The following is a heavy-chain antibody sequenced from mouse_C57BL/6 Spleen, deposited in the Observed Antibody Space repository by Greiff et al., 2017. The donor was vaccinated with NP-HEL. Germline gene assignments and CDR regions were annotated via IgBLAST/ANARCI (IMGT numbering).Heavy chain of an antibody. CDR1: GYTFTSYW. J-gene: IGHJ2*01. V-gene: IGHV1-64*01. CDR3: ARGDYDYDGFDY. D-gene: IGHD2-4*01. Sequence: QVQLQQPGAELVKPGASVKLSCKASGYTFTSYWMHWVKQRPGQGLEWIGMIHPNSGSTNYNEKFKSKATLTVDKSSSTAYMQLSSLTSEDSAVYYCARGDYDYDGFDYWGQGTTLTVSS. CDR2: IHPNSGST.